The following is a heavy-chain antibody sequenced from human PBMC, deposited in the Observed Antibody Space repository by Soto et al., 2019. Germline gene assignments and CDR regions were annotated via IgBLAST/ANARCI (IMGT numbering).Heavy chain of an antibody. CDR3: ARSVAVPGAHIDY. CDR1: GASISDYY. J-gene: IGHJ4*02. V-gene: IGHV4-59*01. D-gene: IGHD6-19*01. CDR2: VYYTGST. Sequence: PSETLSLTCTVSGASISDYYWSWIRQSPGKGLEWLGYVYYTGSTNYSPSLRSRVSISVDTSKNEFSLRLSSVTAADTAVYFCARSVAVPGAHIDYWGQGTQVTVSS.